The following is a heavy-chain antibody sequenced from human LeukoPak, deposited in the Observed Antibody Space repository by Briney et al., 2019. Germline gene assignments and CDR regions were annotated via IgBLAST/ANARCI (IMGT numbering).Heavy chain of an antibody. J-gene: IGHJ5*02. CDR2: ISAYNGNT. CDR1: GYTFTSYG. V-gene: IGHV1-18*01. CDR3: ARDRERYYYGSGSAWFDP. Sequence: ASVKVSCKASGYTFTSYGTSWVRQAPGQGLEWMGWISAYNGNTNYAQRLQGRVTMTTDTSTSTAYMELRSLRSDDTAVYYCARDRERYYYGSGSAWFDPWGQGTLVTVSS. D-gene: IGHD3-10*01.